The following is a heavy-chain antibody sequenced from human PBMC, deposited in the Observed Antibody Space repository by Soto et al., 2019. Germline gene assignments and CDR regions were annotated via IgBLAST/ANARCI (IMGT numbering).Heavy chain of an antibody. CDR3: VRDRGYTGYDLQY. Sequence: EVQLVESGGGLVQPGGSLRLSCAASGFPFSSYAMNWVRPAPGKGLEWVSYINSGSSTIYYADSAKGRFTISRDNAKNSLYLQMNSLRDEDTAVYFCVRDRGYTGYDLQYWGQGALVAVSS. V-gene: IGHV3-48*02. CDR2: INSGSSTI. D-gene: IGHD5-12*01. CDR1: GFPFSSYA. J-gene: IGHJ4*02.